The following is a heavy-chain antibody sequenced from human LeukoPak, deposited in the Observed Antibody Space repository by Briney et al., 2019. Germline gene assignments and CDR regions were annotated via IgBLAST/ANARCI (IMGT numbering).Heavy chain of an antibody. CDR3: VRDVGAVRGEVYFDY. Sequence: PGGTLRLSCAASGFTFSSFGMTWVRQAQAPGKGLEWVSGISGSDGSTYYADSVKHRFTISRDNTKNLLYLEMNSLRAEDTAMYFCVRDVGAVRGEVYFDYWGQGTLVTVSS. CDR1: GFTFSSFG. V-gene: IGHV3-23*01. CDR2: ISGSDGST. D-gene: IGHD3-10*01. J-gene: IGHJ4*02.